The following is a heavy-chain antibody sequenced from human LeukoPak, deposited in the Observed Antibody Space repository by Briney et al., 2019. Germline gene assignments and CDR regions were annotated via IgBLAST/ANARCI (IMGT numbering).Heavy chain of an antibody. CDR1: GGSFSGYY. CDR3: ARAYRAHQTFHSYHFFDF. Sequence: SETLSLTCAVYGGSFSGYYWNWILQPPGKGLEWIGEINHYGSTKYSPSLKSRVTISGDTSKNQFSLRLNSVTAADTAVYYCARAYRAHQTFHSYHFFDFWGRGTLVTVSS. J-gene: IGHJ4*02. D-gene: IGHD5-18*01. CDR2: INHYGST. V-gene: IGHV4-34*01.